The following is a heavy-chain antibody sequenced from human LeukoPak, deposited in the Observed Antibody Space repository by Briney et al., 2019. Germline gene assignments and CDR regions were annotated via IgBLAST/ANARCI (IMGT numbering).Heavy chain of an antibody. CDR1: GASISTYY. V-gene: IGHV4-4*07. CDR3: ARLADYFDSSGYPMDV. J-gene: IGHJ6*03. CDR2: IYFSRTI. D-gene: IGHD3-22*01. Sequence: SETLSLTCTVSGASISTYYWSWIRQPAGKGLEWIGRIYFSRTINYSPSLSGRVTMSVDTSKNQFSLKLSSVTAADTAVYYCARLADYFDSSGYPMDVWGKGTTVTISS.